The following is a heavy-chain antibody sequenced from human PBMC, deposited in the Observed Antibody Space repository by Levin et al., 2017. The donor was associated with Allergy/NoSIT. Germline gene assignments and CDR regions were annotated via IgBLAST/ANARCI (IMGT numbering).Heavy chain of an antibody. CDR3: ARDYCSGGSCYIGYGMDV. D-gene: IGHD2-15*01. Sequence: GGSLRLSCAASGFTFSSYSMNWVRQAPGKGLEWVSSISSSSSYIYYADSVKGRFTISRDNAKNSLYPQMNSLRAEDTAVYYCARDYCSGGSCYIGYGMDVWGQGTTVTVSS. CDR2: ISSSSSYI. CDR1: GFTFSSYS. V-gene: IGHV3-21*01. J-gene: IGHJ6*02.